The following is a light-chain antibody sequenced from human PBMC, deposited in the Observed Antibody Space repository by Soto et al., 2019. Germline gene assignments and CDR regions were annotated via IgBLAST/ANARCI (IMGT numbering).Light chain of an antibody. CDR3: QQYNVWPLT. J-gene: IGKJ4*01. CDR1: QSVNSN. V-gene: IGKV3-15*01. CDR2: VAS. Sequence: EIVMTQSPVTLSVSPGDRATLSCRASQSVNSNLAWYQQKPGQTPKLLIYVASTRATGITARFSGSGSGTEFPLTISSLQSEYFAVYYCQQYNVWPLTFGGGTKVE.